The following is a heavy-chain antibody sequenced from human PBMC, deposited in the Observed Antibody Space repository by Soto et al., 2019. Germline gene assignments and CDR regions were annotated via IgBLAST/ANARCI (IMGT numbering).Heavy chain of an antibody. CDR1: GYSFTSYW. CDR3: ATSEYCSGGSCYHTPYGMDV. J-gene: IGHJ6*04. CDR2: IYPGDSDT. V-gene: IGHV5-51*07. Sequence: GESLKISCKGSGYSFTSYWIGWVHQTPGKGLEWMGIIYPGDSDTRYSPSFQGQVTISADKSISTAYLQWSSLKASDTAMYYCATSEYCSGGSCYHTPYGMDVWGKGTTVTVSS. D-gene: IGHD2-15*01.